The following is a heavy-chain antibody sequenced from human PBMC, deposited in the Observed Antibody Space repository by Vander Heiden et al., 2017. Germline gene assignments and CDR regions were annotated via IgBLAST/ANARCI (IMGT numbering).Heavy chain of an antibody. D-gene: IGHD3-22*01. Sequence: EVQLVESGGGLVQPGRSLRLSCPASGFTFDDYAMHWVRQAPGEGLGWVSGISWNSGSIGYADSVKGRFTISRDNAKNSLYLQMNSLRAEDTALYYCAKDIGRYYYDSSGSHWGQGTLVTVSS. CDR3: AKDIGRYYYDSSGSH. CDR1: GFTFDDYA. J-gene: IGHJ4*02. CDR2: ISWNSGSI. V-gene: IGHV3-9*01.